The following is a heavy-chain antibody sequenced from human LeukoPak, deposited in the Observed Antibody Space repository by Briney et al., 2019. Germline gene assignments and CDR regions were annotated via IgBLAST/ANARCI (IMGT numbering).Heavy chain of an antibody. CDR2: ISGSGGST. CDR1: GFTFSSYA. J-gene: IGHJ3*02. CDR3: AKGGEGSEYQDAFDI. V-gene: IGHV3-23*01. D-gene: IGHD3-16*01. Sequence: GGSLRLSCAASGFTFSSYAMSWVRQAPGKGLEWVSDISGSGGSTYYADSVKGRFTISRDNSKNTLYLQMNSLRAEDRAVYYCAKGGEGSEYQDAFDIWGQGTMVTVSS.